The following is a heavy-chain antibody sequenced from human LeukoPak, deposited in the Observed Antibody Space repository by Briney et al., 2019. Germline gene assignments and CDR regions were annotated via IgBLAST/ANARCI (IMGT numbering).Heavy chain of an antibody. D-gene: IGHD3-10*01. CDR2: INTNTGNP. Sequence: ASVKVSCKASGYTFNTYGMNWVRQAPGQGLEWMGWINTNTGNPTYAQGFTGRFVFSLDTSVSTAYLQISSLKAEDAAVYYCARGSIGAPHHFDYWGQGTLVTVSS. CDR1: GYTFNTYG. J-gene: IGHJ4*02. V-gene: IGHV7-4-1*02. CDR3: ARGSIGAPHHFDY.